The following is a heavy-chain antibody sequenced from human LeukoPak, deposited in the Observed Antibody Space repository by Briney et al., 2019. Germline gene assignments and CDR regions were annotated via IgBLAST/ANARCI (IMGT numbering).Heavy chain of an antibody. V-gene: IGHV3-43*01. CDR2: FSGNRYTT. CDR3: AKEKDTTYFDV. D-gene: IGHD2-15*01. Sequence: GGSLRLSCAASGFKFSRFTIHWVRQRPGQGLEWVSLFSGNRYTTYYSDSVKGRFTISRDNSKNSIYLQMDSLTTEDTAVYYCAKEKDTTYFDVWGQGTMVTVSS. CDR1: GFKFSRFT. J-gene: IGHJ3*01.